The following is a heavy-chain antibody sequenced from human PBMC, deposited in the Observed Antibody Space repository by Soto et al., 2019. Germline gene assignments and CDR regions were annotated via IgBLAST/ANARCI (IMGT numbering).Heavy chain of an antibody. CDR1: GYRFSNYW. V-gene: IGHV5-51*01. CDR2: IYPGDSDT. Sequence: ESLKISCKASGYRFSNYWVGWVRQMPGKGLDWMGIIYPGDSDTRYSPSFQGQVTISADKSISTAYLQWSSLKVSDTAMYYCAKSKGANCTATSCSVGFDYWGQGTLVTVSS. J-gene: IGHJ4*02. D-gene: IGHD2-2*01. CDR3: AKSKGANCTATSCSVGFDY.